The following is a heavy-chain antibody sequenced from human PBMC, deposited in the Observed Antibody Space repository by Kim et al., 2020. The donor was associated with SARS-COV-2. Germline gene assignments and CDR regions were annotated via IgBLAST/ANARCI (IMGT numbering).Heavy chain of an antibody. V-gene: IGHV3-11*06. J-gene: IGHJ4*02. Sequence: GGSLRLSCVASGFTLTDYYMNWIRQAPGKGLEWVSYISSGGNYTKYADSVKGRFTISRDNDKNSLYLQMSSLRAEDSAVYYCARDSGYSSSSEDFWGQGTLVIVSS. CDR2: ISSGGNYT. CDR3: ARDSGYSSSSEDF. D-gene: IGHD6-6*01. CDR1: GFTLTDYY.